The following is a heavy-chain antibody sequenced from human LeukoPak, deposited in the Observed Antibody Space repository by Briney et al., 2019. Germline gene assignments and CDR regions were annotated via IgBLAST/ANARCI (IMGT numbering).Heavy chain of an antibody. J-gene: IGHJ4*02. CDR2: ISDSGSLT. CDR1: GFTFSSYA. D-gene: IGHD6-19*01. V-gene: IGHV3-23*01. Sequence: GGSLRLSCAASGFTFSSYAMSWVRQAPGKGLEWVSVISDSGSLTYYADSVKGRFTISRDNSKKTLSLQLNSLRAEDTAVYYCAKDARRTNGWYYFDYWGQGALVTVSS. CDR3: AKDARRTNGWYYFDY.